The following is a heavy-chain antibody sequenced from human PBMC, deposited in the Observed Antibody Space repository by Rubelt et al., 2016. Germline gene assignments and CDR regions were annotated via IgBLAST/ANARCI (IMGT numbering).Heavy chain of an antibody. CDR3: ARLGSNYDFWSGYI. Sequence: PGKGLEWVAVISYDGSDKYYADSVKGRFTISRDNSKNTLYLQMNSLRAEDTAVYYCARLGSNYDFWSGYIWGQGTLVTVSS. CDR2: ISYDGSDK. J-gene: IGHJ4*02. D-gene: IGHD3-3*01. V-gene: IGHV3-30*03.